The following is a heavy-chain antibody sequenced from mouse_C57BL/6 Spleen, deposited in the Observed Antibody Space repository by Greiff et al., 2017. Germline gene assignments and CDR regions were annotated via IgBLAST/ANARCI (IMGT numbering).Heavy chain of an antibody. CDR1: GYAFSSYW. Sequence: VQGVESGDELVKPGASVKISCKASGYAFSSYWMNWVKQRPGKGLEWIGQIYPGDGDTNYNGKFKGKATLTADKSSSTAYMQLSSLTSEDSAVYFCARDYLYAMDYWGQGTSVTVSS. CDR3: ARDYLYAMDY. CDR2: IYPGDGDT. D-gene: IGHD2-4*01. J-gene: IGHJ4*01. V-gene: IGHV1-80*01.